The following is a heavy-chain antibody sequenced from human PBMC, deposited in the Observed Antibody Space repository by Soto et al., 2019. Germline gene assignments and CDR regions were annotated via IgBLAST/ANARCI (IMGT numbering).Heavy chain of an antibody. CDR1: GYTFTSYG. CDR3: ARGEYGDYVVPIPTLDY. J-gene: IGHJ4*02. Sequence: QVQLVQSGAEVKKPGAPVKVSCKASGYTFTSYGISWVRQAPGQGLEWMGWISAYNGNTNYAQKLQGRVTMTTDTATSTAYMELRSLRSDDTAVYYCARGEYGDYVVPIPTLDYWGQGTLVTVSS. CDR2: ISAYNGNT. V-gene: IGHV1-18*01. D-gene: IGHD4-17*01.